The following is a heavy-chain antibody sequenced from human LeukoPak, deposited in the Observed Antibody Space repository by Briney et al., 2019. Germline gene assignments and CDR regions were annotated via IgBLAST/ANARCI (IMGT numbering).Heavy chain of an antibody. Sequence: NWIRXXPSRGLEXLGRTYYRSKWYNDYAVSVKSRITINPDTSKNQFSLQLNSVTPEDTAVYYCARDKVVGYCSGGSCSNWFDPWGQGTLVTVSS. CDR3: ARDKVVGYCSGGSCSNWFDP. CDR2: TYYRSKWYN. V-gene: IGHV6-1*01. J-gene: IGHJ5*02. D-gene: IGHD2-15*01.